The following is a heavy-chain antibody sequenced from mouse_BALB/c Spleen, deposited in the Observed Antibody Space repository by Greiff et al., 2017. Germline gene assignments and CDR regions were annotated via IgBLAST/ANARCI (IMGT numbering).Heavy chain of an antibody. CDR2: ISNGGGST. J-gene: IGHJ3*01. V-gene: IGHV5-12-2*01. Sequence: EVKVVESGGGLVQPGGSLKLSCAASGFTFSSYTMSWVRQTPEKRLEWVAYISNGGGSTYYPDTVKGRFTISRDNAKNTLYLQMSSLKSEDTAMYYCARQGLRPQGAWFAYWGQGTLVTVSA. D-gene: IGHD1-2*01. CDR1: GFTFSSYT. CDR3: ARQGLRPQGAWFAY.